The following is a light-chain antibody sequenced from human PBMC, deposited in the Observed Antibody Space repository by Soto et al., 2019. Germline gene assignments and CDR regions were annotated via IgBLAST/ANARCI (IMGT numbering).Light chain of an antibody. V-gene: IGLV2-14*01. CDR2: EIT. Sequence: QSALTQPASVSGSPGQSITISCTGTSSDVGGYNYVSWYQHHPGKAPKLIIFEITNRPSGVSNRFSGSTSGNAASLTISGIQAEEEADYYCTSYTRSKTLYVFGTGTKVTV. J-gene: IGLJ1*01. CDR1: SSDVGGYNY. CDR3: TSYTRSKTLYV.